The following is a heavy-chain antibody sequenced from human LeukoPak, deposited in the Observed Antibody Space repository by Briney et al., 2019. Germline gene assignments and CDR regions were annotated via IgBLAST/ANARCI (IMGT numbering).Heavy chain of an antibody. CDR3: ARAGAAAAGLYYFDY. J-gene: IGHJ4*02. CDR1: GYSFTKYW. V-gene: IGHV5-51*04. D-gene: IGHD6-13*01. CDR2: IDPSDSET. Sequence: GESLKISCKGSGYSFTKYWIGWVRQMPGKGLEWMGNIDPSDSETRHSPSFQGQVTISVDKPISTAYLQWNSLKASDTAMYYCARAGAAAAGLYYFDYWGQGTLVTVSS.